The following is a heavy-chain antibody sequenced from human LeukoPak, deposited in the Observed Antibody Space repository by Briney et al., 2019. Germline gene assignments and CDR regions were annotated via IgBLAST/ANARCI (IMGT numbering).Heavy chain of an antibody. CDR2: INHSGST. V-gene: IGHV4-34*01. Sequence: PSETLSLTCAVYGGSFSGYYWSWIRQPPGKGLEWIGEINHSGSTNYNPSLKSRVTISVDTSKNQFSLKLSSVTAADTAVYYCARHATYYYDSSGYPYYYYYYMDVWGKGTTVTISS. J-gene: IGHJ6*03. D-gene: IGHD3-22*01. CDR1: GGSFSGYY. CDR3: ARHATYYYDSSGYPYYYYYYMDV.